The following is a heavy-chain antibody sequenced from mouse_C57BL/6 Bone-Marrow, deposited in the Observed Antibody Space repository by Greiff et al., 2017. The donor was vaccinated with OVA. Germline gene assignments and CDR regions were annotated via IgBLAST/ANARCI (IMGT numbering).Heavy chain of an antibody. J-gene: IGHJ1*03. CDR2: IDPSDSYT. CDR3: ARRTVVRNWYFDV. V-gene: IGHV1-50*01. CDR1: GYTFTSYW. D-gene: IGHD1-1*01. Sequence: VQLQQPGAELVKPGASVKLSCKASGYTFTSYWMQWVKQRPGQGLEWIGEIDPSDSYTNYNQKFKGKATLTVDTSSSTAYMQLSSLTSEDSAVYYCARRTVVRNWYFDVWGTGTTVTVSS.